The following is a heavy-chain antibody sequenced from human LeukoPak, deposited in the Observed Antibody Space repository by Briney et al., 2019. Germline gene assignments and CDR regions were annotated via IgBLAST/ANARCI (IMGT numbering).Heavy chain of an antibody. Sequence: GGSLRLSCAASGFTFSSYAMHWVRQAPGKGLEWVAVISYDGSNKYYADSVKGRFTISRDNSKNTLYLQMNNLRAEDTAVYYCARGRTYSGSYHDAFDIWGQGAMVTVSS. J-gene: IGHJ3*02. D-gene: IGHD1-26*01. CDR3: ARGRTYSGSYHDAFDI. V-gene: IGHV3-30*04. CDR1: GFTFSSYA. CDR2: ISYDGSNK.